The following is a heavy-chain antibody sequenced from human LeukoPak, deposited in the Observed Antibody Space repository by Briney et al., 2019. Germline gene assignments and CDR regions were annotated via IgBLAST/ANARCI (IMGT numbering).Heavy chain of an antibody. CDR3: ARLPGISVTGKAIDC. Sequence: SETLSLSCTVSGGSISNYYWSWIRQPPGKGLEWIGYMYYSGSTNYNPSLKSRVTISVDTSNNQFSLKLSSVTAADTAVYYCARLPGISVTGKAIDCWGQGTLVTVSS. V-gene: IGHV4-59*01. J-gene: IGHJ4*02. D-gene: IGHD6-19*01. CDR1: GGSISNYY. CDR2: MYYSGST.